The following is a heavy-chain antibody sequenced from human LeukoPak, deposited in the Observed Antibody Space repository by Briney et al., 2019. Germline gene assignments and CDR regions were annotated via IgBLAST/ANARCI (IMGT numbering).Heavy chain of an antibody. J-gene: IGHJ4*02. CDR1: GFTFSSYW. D-gene: IGHD6-19*01. Sequence: GGSLRLSCAASGFTFSSYWVSWVRQAPGKGLEWVANIKQDGSEKYYVDSVKGRFTISRDNAKNSLYLQMNSLRAEDTAVYYCARSPSRSGWYPSYYFDYWGQGTLVTASS. CDR3: ARSPSRSGWYPSYYFDY. V-gene: IGHV3-7*01. CDR2: IKQDGSEK.